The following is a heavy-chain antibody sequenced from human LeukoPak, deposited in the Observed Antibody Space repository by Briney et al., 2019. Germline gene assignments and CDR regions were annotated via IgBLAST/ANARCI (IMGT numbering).Heavy chain of an antibody. CDR2: INHHSDIT. D-gene: IGHD5-18*01. CDR3: TKRRDGHSPFDY. J-gene: IGHJ4*02. CDR1: GFNFDDYA. Sequence: PGGSLRLSCAASGFNFDDYAIHWVRHSPGKGLEWVSGINHHSDITIYADSVRGRFTISRDNAKKSVYLQMNSLRVEDTALYFCTKRRDGHSPFDYWGQGILVTVSS. V-gene: IGHV3-9*01.